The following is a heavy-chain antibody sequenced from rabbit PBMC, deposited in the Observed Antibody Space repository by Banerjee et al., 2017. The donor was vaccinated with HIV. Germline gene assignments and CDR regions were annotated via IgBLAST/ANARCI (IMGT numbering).Heavy chain of an antibody. Sequence: QEQLVESGGGLVKPGASLTLTCTASGFSFSSSYYMCWVRQAPGKGLEWIACIGAGNSGNTYYASWAKGRFTISKTSSTTVTLQMTSLTAADTATYFCARLGASNFAFDPWGPGTLVTVS. CDR1: GFSFSSSYY. J-gene: IGHJ2*01. V-gene: IGHV1S45*01. CDR2: IGAGNSGNT. D-gene: IGHD1-1*01. CDR3: ARLGASNFAFDP.